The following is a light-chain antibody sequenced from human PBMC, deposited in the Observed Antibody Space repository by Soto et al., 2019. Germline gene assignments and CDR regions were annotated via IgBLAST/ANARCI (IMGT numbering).Light chain of an antibody. CDR2: GAF. Sequence: EIVSAQSPGTLSLSPGERATFSCRASQSVSSNYLAWYQQKPGQAPRLLIYGAFKRATGIPDRFSGSGSGTDFTLTISRMEPEDFAVYCCQQYGSSPRTFGQGTKVDIK. J-gene: IGKJ1*01. V-gene: IGKV3-20*01. CDR1: QSVSSNY. CDR3: QQYGSSPRT.